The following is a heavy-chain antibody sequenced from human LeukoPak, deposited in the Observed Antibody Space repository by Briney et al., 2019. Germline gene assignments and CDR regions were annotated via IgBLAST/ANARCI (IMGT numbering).Heavy chain of an antibody. CDR3: ARVRGNSYGYTKWFDP. J-gene: IGHJ5*02. Sequence: SVKVSCKASGGTFSSYAISWGRQAPGQGLEWMGRIIPILGIANYAQKFQGRVTITADKSTSTAYMELSSLRSEDTAVYYCARVRGNSYGYTKWFDPWGQGTLVTVSS. CDR2: IIPILGIA. CDR1: GGTFSSYA. D-gene: IGHD5-18*01. V-gene: IGHV1-69*04.